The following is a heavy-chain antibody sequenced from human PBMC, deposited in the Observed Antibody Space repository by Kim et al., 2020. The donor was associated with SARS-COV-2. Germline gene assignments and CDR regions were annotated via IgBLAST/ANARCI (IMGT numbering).Heavy chain of an antibody. CDR3: AKVTGYSSGWPNWFDP. Sequence: GGSLRLSCAASGFTFSSYAMSWVRQAPGKGLEWVSDISSSGGSTYYADSVKGRFTISRDNSKNTLHLQMNSLRAEDTAVYYCAKVTGYSSGWPNWFDPCGEGTLCSASS. D-gene: IGHD6-19*01. CDR1: GFTFSSYA. J-gene: IGHJ5*02. V-gene: IGHV3-23*01. CDR2: ISSSGGST.